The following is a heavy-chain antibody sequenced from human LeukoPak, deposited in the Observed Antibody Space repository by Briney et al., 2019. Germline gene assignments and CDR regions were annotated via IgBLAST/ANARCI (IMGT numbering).Heavy chain of an antibody. Sequence: GASVKVSCKASGYTFTGYYMHWVRQAPGQGLEWMGWINPNSGGTNYAQKFQGRVTMTRDTSISTAYMELGRLRSDDTAVYYCARVGYYYDSSGYLLALATHSATNWFDPWGQGTLVTVSS. CDR1: GYTFTGYY. D-gene: IGHD3-22*01. CDR3: ARVGYYYDSSGYLLALATHSATNWFDP. V-gene: IGHV1-2*02. CDR2: INPNSGGT. J-gene: IGHJ5*02.